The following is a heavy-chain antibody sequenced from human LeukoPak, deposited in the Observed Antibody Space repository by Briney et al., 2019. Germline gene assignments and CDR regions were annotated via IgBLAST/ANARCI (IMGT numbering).Heavy chain of an antibody. CDR2: IRDKANSYTA. Sequence: AGGSLRLSCVAPGFAFSDRYMDWVRQAPGKGLEWIGRIRDKANSYTAEYAASVKGRFTISRDDSENSLYLQMSSLKTEDTAVYYCATSSLRPYSFDSWGQGTLVTVSP. V-gene: IGHV3-72*01. J-gene: IGHJ4*02. CDR3: ATSSLRPYSFDS. D-gene: IGHD2-15*01. CDR1: GFAFSDRY.